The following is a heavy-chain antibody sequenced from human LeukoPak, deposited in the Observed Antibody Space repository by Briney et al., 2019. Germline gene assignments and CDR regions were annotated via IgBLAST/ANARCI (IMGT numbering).Heavy chain of an antibody. D-gene: IGHD6-13*01. CDR2: ISYDGSNK. J-gene: IGHJ5*02. V-gene: IGHV3-30-3*01. CDR3: ARDPYSSNWNPYWFDP. Sequence: LPGGSLRLSCAASGFTFSSYAMHWVRQAPGKGLEWVAVISYDGSNKYYADSVKGRFTISRDNAKNTLYLQMNSLRAEDTAVYYCARDPYSSNWNPYWFDPWGQGTLVTVSS. CDR1: GFTFSSYA.